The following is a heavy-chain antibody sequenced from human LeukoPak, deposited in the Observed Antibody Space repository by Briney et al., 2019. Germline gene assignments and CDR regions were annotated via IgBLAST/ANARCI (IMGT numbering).Heavy chain of an antibody. CDR1: GGTFSSYA. J-gene: IGHJ4*02. CDR3: GREAGSRSSSPIY. V-gene: IGHV1-69*04. CDR2: IIPILGIA. D-gene: IGHD6-6*01. Sequence: EASVKVSFKGTGGTFSSYAISWVRQAPGQGLEWMGRIIPILGIANYGQKFQGRVTITADKSTSTAYMVLSSLRSEDTAVYYCGREAGSRSSSPIYWGQGTLVTVSS.